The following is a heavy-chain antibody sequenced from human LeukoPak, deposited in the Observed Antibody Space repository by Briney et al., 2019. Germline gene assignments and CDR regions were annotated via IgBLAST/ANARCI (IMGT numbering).Heavy chain of an antibody. V-gene: IGHV3-33*08. D-gene: IGHD3-9*01. CDR3: ARDNGATGWLF. Sequence: PGGSPRLSCAASGFTFSSYEMNWVRQAPGKGLEWVAVIWFDGGNKYYAESVKGRFTISRDNSKNTLYLEMNSLRAEDTALYYCARDNGATGWLFWGQGTLVTVSS. J-gene: IGHJ4*02. CDR2: IWFDGGNK. CDR1: GFTFSSYE.